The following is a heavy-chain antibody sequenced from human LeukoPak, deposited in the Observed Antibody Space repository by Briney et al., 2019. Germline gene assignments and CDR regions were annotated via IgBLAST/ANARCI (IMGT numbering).Heavy chain of an antibody. J-gene: IGHJ6*02. CDR2: INHSGST. CDR1: GGSFSGYY. Sequence: SETLSLTCAVYGGSFSGYYWSWIRQPPGKGLEWIGEINHSGSTNYNPSLKSRVTISVDTSKNQFSLKLSSVTAADTAVYYCARADTPDIVVVPAAIRYYYGMDVWGQGTTVTVSS. CDR3: ARADTPDIVVVPAAIRYYYGMDV. D-gene: IGHD2-2*01. V-gene: IGHV4-34*01.